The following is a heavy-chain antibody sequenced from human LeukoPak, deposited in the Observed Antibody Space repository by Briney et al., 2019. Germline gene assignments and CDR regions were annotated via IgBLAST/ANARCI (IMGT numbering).Heavy chain of an antibody. Sequence: GGSLRLSCAASEFTFSSYSMNWVRQAPGKGLEWVSYISSSSSTIYYADSVKGRFTISRDNAKNSLYLQMNSLRDEDTAVYYCARDSRDYVWGSYRGGFDYWGQGTLVTVSS. CDR3: ARDSRDYVWGSYRGGFDY. D-gene: IGHD3-16*02. CDR1: EFTFSSYS. J-gene: IGHJ4*02. CDR2: ISSSSSTI. V-gene: IGHV3-48*02.